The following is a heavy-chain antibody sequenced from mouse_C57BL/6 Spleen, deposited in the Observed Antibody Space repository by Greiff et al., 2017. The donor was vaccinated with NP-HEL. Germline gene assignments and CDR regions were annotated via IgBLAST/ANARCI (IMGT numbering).Heavy chain of an antibody. CDR2: IDPETGGT. Sequence: VQLQQSGAELVRPGASVTLSCKASGYTFTDYEMHWVKQTPVHGLEWIGAIDPETGGTAYNQKFKGKAILTADKSSSTAYMELRSLTSEDSAVYYCTRPMVTTDLFDYWGQGTTLTVSS. CDR3: TRPMVTTDLFDY. J-gene: IGHJ2*01. V-gene: IGHV1-15*01. CDR1: GYTFTDYE. D-gene: IGHD2-2*01.